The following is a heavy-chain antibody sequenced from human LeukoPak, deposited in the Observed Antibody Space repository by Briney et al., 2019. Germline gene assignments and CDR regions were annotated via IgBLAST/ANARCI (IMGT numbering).Heavy chain of an antibody. V-gene: IGHV4-61*01. CDR2: IYYSGST. D-gene: IGHD6-13*01. CDR3: ARGYSSSWYYFDY. Sequence: SETLSLTCTVSGGSVSSGTHYWSWIRQPPGEGLEWIGYIYYSGSTNYNPSLKSRVTISVDTSKNQFSLKLSSVTAADTAVYYCARGYSSSWYYFDYWGLGTLVTVSS. CDR1: GGSVSSGTHY. J-gene: IGHJ4*02.